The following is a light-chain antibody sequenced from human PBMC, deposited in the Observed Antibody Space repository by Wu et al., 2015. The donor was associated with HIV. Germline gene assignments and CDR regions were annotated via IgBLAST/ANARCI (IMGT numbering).Light chain of an antibody. Sequence: EIVLTQSPAALSISPGERATLSCRASRSVSSAVAWYQQKPGQAPRLLIYDASNRATGIPARFTGGGSGTDYSLTISSLEPEDSAVYYCQQHYKWPLTFGQGTRLEIK. V-gene: IGKV3-11*01. CDR1: RSVSSA. CDR2: DAS. J-gene: IGKJ5*01. CDR3: QQHYKWPLT.